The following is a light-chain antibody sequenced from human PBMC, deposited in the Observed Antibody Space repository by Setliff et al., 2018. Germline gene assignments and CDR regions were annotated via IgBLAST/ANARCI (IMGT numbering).Light chain of an antibody. J-gene: IGLJ1*01. V-gene: IGLV2-8*01. CDR2: EVT. CDR1: SRDVGGYNY. Sequence: QSALTQPPSASGSPGQSVTISCTGTSRDVGGYNYVSWYQQHPGKAPKLLIYEVTKRPSGVPDRFSGSKSGITASLTVSGLQAEDEADYFCTSYTTGGTYVFGAGTKVTVL. CDR3: TSYTTGGTYV.